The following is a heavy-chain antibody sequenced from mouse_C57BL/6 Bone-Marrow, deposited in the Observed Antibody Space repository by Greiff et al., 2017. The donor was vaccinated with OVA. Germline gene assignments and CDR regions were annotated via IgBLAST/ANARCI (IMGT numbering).Heavy chain of an antibody. D-gene: IGHD2-3*01. J-gene: IGHJ2*01. CDR3: DVYYY. Sequence: LVESGAELVRPGASVKLSCTASGINIKDDYMHWVKQRPEQGLEWIGWIDPENGDTEYASKFQGKATITVDTSSNTAYLQLSSLTSEDTAVYYCDVYYYWGQGTTLTVAA. CDR1: GINIKDDY. V-gene: IGHV14-4*01. CDR2: IDPENGDT.